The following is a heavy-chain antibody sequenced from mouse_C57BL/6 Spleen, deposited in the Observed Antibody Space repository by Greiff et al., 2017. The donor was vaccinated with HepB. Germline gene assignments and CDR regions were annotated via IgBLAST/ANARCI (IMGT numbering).Heavy chain of an antibody. CDR3: ARGGVTTVVMDY. J-gene: IGHJ4*01. D-gene: IGHD1-1*01. V-gene: IGHV3-6*01. CDR2: ISYDGSN. CDR1: GYSITSGYY. Sequence: EVKLMESGPGLVKPSQSLSLTCSVTGYSITSGYYWNWIRQFPGNKLEWMGYISYDGSNNYNPSLKNRISITRDTSKNQFFLKLNSVTTEDTATYYCARGGVTTVVMDYWGQGTSVTVSS.